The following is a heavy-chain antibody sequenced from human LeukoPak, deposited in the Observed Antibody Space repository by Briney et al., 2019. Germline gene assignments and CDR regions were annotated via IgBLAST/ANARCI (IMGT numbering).Heavy chain of an antibody. J-gene: IGHJ4*02. CDR2: IYYSGST. D-gene: IGHD3-10*01. CDR1: GGSISSYY. Sequence: SETLSLTCTVSGGSISSYYWSWIRQPPGKGLEWIGYIYYSGSTNYNPSLKSRVTISVDRSKNQFSLKLSSVTAADTAVYYCARGWEYYYGSGSCYFDYWGQGTLVTVSS. CDR3: ARGWEYYYGSGSCYFDY. V-gene: IGHV4-59*12.